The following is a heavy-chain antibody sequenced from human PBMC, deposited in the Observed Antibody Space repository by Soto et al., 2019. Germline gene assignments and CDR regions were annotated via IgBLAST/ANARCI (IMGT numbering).Heavy chain of an antibody. Sequence: ASVKVSCKASGYTFTSYDINWVRQATGQGLEWMGWMNPNSGNTGYAQKFQGRVTMTRNTSISTAYMELSSLRSEDTAVYYCAGVKDADDAFDIWGQGTMVTVSS. V-gene: IGHV1-8*01. J-gene: IGHJ3*02. CDR2: MNPNSGNT. CDR1: GYTFTSYD. CDR3: AGVKDADDAFDI.